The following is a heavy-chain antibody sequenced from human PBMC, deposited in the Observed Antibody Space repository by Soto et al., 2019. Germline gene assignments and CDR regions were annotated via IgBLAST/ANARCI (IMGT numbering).Heavy chain of an antibody. CDR2: INAGNGNT. Sequence: ASVKVSCKASGYTFTSYAMHWVRQAPGQRLEWMGWINAGNGNTKYSQKFQGRDTITRDTSASTAYMELNSLKIEDTALYYCIRDPYGSTWGQGTLVTVSS. V-gene: IGHV1-3*01. CDR3: IRDPYGST. CDR1: GYTFTSYA. J-gene: IGHJ5*02. D-gene: IGHD3-10*01.